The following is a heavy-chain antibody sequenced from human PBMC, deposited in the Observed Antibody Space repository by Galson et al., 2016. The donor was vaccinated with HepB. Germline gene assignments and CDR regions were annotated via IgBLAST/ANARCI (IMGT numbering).Heavy chain of an antibody. V-gene: IGHV4-61*01. CDR1: GGSVSSGSYF. Sequence: SETLSLTCTVSGGSVSSGSYFWSWIRQPPGRRLEWIGYRYNRGSSINSNPSLKSRVTISVDTSRKLVSLRLTSVTAADTAVYYCARDLHSGGLPWSGIDPWGQGTLVTVSS. J-gene: IGHJ5*02. D-gene: IGHD3-10*01. CDR2: RYNRGSSI. CDR3: ARDLHSGGLPWSGIDP.